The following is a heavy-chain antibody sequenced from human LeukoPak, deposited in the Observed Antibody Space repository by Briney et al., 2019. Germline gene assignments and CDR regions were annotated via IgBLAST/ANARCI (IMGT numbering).Heavy chain of an antibody. CDR3: ARGPSYDFWSGYFNLGGMDV. J-gene: IGHJ6*02. Sequence: PSETLSLTCTVSGGSISSGGYYWSWIRQHPGKGLEWIGYIYYSGSTYYNPSLKSRVTISVDTSKNQFSLKLSSVTAADTAVYYSARGPSYDFWSGYFNLGGMDVWGQGTTVTVSS. V-gene: IGHV4-31*03. CDR1: GGSISSGGYY. CDR2: IYYSGST. D-gene: IGHD3-3*01.